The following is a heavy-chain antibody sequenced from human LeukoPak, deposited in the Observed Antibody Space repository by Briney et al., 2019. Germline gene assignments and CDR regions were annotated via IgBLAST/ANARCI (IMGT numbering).Heavy chain of an antibody. CDR1: GFTFSSYS. V-gene: IGHV3-66*01. Sequence: PGGSLRLSCAASGFTFSSYSMNWVRQAPGKGLEWVSVIYSGGSTYYADSVKGRFTISRDNSKNTLYLQMNSLRAEDTAVYYCARESEFTLGAFDIWGQGTMVTVSS. CDR2: IYSGGST. J-gene: IGHJ3*02. CDR3: ARESEFTLGAFDI. D-gene: IGHD3-16*01.